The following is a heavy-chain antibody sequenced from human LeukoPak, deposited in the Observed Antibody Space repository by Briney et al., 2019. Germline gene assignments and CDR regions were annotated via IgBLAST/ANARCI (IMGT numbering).Heavy chain of an antibody. V-gene: IGHV1-69*13. D-gene: IGHD2-2*01. J-gene: IGHJ6*04. CDR1: GGTFSSYA. Sequence: EASVKVSCKASGGTFSSYAISWVRQAPGQGLEWMGGIIPIFGTANYAQKFQGRVTITADESTSTAYMELSSLRSEDTAVYYCARGYCSSTSCPQYYYYGMDVWGKGTTVTVSS. CDR3: ARGYCSSTSCPQYYYYGMDV. CDR2: IIPIFGTA.